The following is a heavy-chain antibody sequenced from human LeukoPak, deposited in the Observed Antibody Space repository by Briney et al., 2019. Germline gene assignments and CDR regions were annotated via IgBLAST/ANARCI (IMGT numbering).Heavy chain of an antibody. CDR3: ARANYLYCSSTTCLFDY. CDR2: INPNDGDT. J-gene: IGHJ4*02. D-gene: IGHD2-2*01. CDR1: GYTFTDYY. V-gene: IGHV1-2*02. Sequence: ASVKVSCKASGYTFTDYYMHWVRQAPGQGFEWMGWINPNDGDTNYAQKFQGRVTMTRDTSISTAHMEVSRLRSDDTAVYYCARANYLYCSSTTCLFDYWGQGTLVTVSS.